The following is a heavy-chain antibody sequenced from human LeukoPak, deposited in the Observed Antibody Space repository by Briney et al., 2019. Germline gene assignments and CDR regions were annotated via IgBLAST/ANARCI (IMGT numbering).Heavy chain of an antibody. CDR1: GFTVSSNY. V-gene: IGHV3-7*01. CDR3: ARDPFEGSADY. D-gene: IGHD3-9*01. J-gene: IGHJ4*02. CDR2: IKQDGSEK. Sequence: GGSLRLSCAASGFTVSSNYMSWVRQAPGKGLEWVANIKQDGSEKYYVDSVKGRFTISRDNAKNSLYLQMNSLRAEDTAVYYCARDPFEGSADYWGQGTLVTVPS.